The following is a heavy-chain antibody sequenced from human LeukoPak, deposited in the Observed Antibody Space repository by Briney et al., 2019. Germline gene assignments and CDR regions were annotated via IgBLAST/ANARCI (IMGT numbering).Heavy chain of an antibody. J-gene: IGHJ6*04. CDR3: AREQGYCSSTSCYTGMDG. D-gene: IGHD2-2*02. CDR2: IIPIFGTA. Sequence: SVKVSCKVFGYTLTELSMHWVRQAPGQGLEWMGGIIPIFGTANYAQKFQGRVTITADESTSTAYMELSSLRSEDTAVYYCAREQGYCSSTSCYTGMDGWGKGTTVTVSS. CDR1: GYTLTELS. V-gene: IGHV1-69*13.